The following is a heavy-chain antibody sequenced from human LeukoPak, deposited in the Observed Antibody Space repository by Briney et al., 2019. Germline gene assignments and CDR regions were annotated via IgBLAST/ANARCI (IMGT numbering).Heavy chain of an antibody. CDR3: ARDYYDSSGYYFHD. J-gene: IGHJ1*01. Sequence: PGRSLRLSCAASGFTFSSYGMHWVRQAPGKGLEWVAVIWYDGSNKYYADSVKGRFTISRDNSKNTLYLQMNSLRAEDTAVYYCARDYYDSSGYYFHDWGQGTLVTVSS. CDR1: GFTFSSYG. CDR2: IWYDGSNK. D-gene: IGHD3-22*01. V-gene: IGHV3-33*01.